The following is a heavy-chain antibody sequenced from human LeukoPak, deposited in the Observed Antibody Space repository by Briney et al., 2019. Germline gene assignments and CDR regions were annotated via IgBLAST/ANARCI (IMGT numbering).Heavy chain of an antibody. CDR1: GFTFSSYG. V-gene: IGHV3-23*01. J-gene: IGHJ4*02. Sequence: GGTLRLSCAASGFTFSSYGMSWVRQAPGKGLEWVSAISGSGGSTYYADSVKGRFTISRDNSKNTLYLQMNSLRAEDTAVYYCARTPRSSGYYSAYFDYWGQGTLVTVSS. D-gene: IGHD3-22*01. CDR3: ARTPRSSGYYSAYFDY. CDR2: ISGSGGST.